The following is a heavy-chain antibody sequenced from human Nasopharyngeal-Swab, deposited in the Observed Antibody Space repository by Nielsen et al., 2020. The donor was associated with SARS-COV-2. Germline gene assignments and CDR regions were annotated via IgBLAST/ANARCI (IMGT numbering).Heavy chain of an antibody. CDR3: ARRLTLESFWYFDL. J-gene: IGHJ2*01. CDR1: GASISSYY. D-gene: IGHD3-3*01. CDR2: IYYSGTT. V-gene: IGHV4-59*01. Sequence: SETLSLTCTVSGASISSYYWSWIRQPPGKGLEWIGYIYYSGTTNYNPSLKSRVTMSVDTSKNQFSLKLTSVTAADTAVYYCARRLTLESFWYFDLWGRGTLVTASS.